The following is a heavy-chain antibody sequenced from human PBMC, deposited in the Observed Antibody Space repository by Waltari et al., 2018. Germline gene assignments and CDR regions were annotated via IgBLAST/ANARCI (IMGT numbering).Heavy chain of an antibody. J-gene: IGHJ2*01. CDR3: ARGFCSSTNCLNWYFDL. CDR2: IYYSGST. Sequence: QLQLQESGPGLVKPSETLSLTCTVSVGAISSSSYYWGWIRQPPGKGLEGIGSIYYSGSTYYNPSLKSRVTISVDTSKNQFSLKLSSVTAADTAVYYCARGFCSSTNCLNWYFDLWGRGTLVTVSS. V-gene: IGHV4-39*01. CDR1: VGAISSSSYY. D-gene: IGHD2-2*01.